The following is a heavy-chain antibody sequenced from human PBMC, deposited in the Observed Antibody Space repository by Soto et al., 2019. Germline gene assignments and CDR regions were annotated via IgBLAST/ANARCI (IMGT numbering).Heavy chain of an antibody. Sequence: QVQLVESGGGLVKPGGSLRLSCVASGVTFSDYYMTWIRQAPGKGLEWVSFISSSGSNTYYADSVKGRFTIPRDNAKNSLYLQMHSLRAEDTAVYYCARDPRYCSGGNCYSDYFYYMDVWGKGTTVTVSS. CDR1: GVTFSDYY. V-gene: IGHV3-11*01. J-gene: IGHJ6*03. CDR2: ISSSGSNT. D-gene: IGHD2-15*01. CDR3: ARDPRYCSGGNCYSDYFYYMDV.